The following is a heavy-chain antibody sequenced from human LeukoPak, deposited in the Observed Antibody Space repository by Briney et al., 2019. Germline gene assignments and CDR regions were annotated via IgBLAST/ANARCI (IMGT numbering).Heavy chain of an antibody. V-gene: IGHV6-1*01. D-gene: IGHD2-2*01. CDR1: GDSVSSNSAT. CDR2: TYYRSMWYN. CDR3: AGSHSSTWYPDC. Sequence: SQTLSLTCAISGDSVSSNSATWNWIRQSPSRGLEWLGRTYYRSMWYNEYAVSVKSRITINPDTSKNRFSLQLNSVTPEDTAVYYCAGSHSSTWYPDCWGQGTLVTVSS. J-gene: IGHJ4*02.